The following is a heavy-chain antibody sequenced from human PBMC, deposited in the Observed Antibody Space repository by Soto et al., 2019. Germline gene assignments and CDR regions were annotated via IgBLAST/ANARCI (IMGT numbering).Heavy chain of an antibody. J-gene: IGHJ5*02. Sequence: ASVKVSCKASGYTFTSYGISWVRQAPGQGLEWMGWISAYNGNRNYAQKFQGRVTMTTDTSTSTAYMELRSLRSDDTAVYYCARDIGGGGFGESNWLDPWGQGTLVTVSS. D-gene: IGHD3-10*01. CDR2: ISAYNGNR. V-gene: IGHV1-18*01. CDR1: GYTFTSYG. CDR3: ARDIGGGGFGESNWLDP.